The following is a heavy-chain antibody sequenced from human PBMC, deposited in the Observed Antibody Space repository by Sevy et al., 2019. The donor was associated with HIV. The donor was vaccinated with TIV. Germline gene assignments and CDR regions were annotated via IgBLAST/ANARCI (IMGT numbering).Heavy chain of an antibody. Sequence: SETLSLTCTVSGGSIDTNDYFWGWIRQPPGKGLEWIGTIYYSGSTYYNPSLKSLVTISVDTSKNQFSLKLSSVTAADTAVYYCARRGYYHGSGRYYFDYWGQGTLVTVSS. CDR2: IYYSGST. CDR3: ARRGYYHGSGRYYFDY. V-gene: IGHV4-39*01. J-gene: IGHJ4*02. CDR1: GGSIDTNDYF. D-gene: IGHD3-22*01.